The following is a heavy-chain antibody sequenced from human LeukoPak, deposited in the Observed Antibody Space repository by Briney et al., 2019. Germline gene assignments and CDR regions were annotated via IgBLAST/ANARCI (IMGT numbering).Heavy chain of an antibody. CDR2: ISSSSSTI. CDR1: GFTFSSYS. D-gene: IGHD2-21*02. CDR3: AKTFCGGDCYFVY. V-gene: IGHV3-48*01. Sequence: GGSLRLSCAASGFTFSSYSMNWVRQAPGKGLEWVSYISSSSSTIYYADSVKGRFTVSRDNSKNTLFLQMNSLRAEDTAVYYCAKTFCGGDCYFVYWGQGTLVTVSS. J-gene: IGHJ4*02.